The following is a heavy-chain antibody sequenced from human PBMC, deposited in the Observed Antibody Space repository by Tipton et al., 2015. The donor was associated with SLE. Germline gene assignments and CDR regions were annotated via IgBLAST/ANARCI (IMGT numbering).Heavy chain of an antibody. V-gene: IGHV4-59*10. CDR3: ARPMGSY. CDR1: GGAFSGYN. Sequence: TLSLTCAVYGGAFSGYNWIWVRQPAGKGLEWIGRIHTSGSTNYNPSLNSRVTISVDTSKNQFSLKLSSVTAADTAVYYCARPMGSYWGPGTLVTVPS. D-gene: IGHD3-10*01. J-gene: IGHJ4*02. CDR2: IHTSGST.